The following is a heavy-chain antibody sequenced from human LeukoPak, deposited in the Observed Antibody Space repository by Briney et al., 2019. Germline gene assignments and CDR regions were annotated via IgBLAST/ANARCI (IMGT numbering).Heavy chain of an antibody. CDR2: ISSSSSDT. CDR3: AREGTAVTTFAY. CDR1: GFTLSTYE. Sequence: GGSLRLSCTASGFTLSTYEMTWVRQAPGKGLEGVSVISSSSSDTFYADSVKGRFTISRDNAQNSLYLQMPSLRAEDTAVYYCAREGTAVTTFAYWGQGTLVTVSS. D-gene: IGHD4-17*01. J-gene: IGHJ4*02. V-gene: IGHV3-48*03.